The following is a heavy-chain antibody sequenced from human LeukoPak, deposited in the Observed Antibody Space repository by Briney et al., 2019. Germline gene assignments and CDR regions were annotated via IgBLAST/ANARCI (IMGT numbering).Heavy chain of an antibody. D-gene: IGHD6-19*01. Sequence: GESLKISCKGSGYSFISYWIGWVRQMPGKGLEWMGIIHPGGSDTRYSPSFQGQVTISADKSINTAYLQWSSLKASDTAMYYCTRQSSSGWDFHYWGQGTLVTVSS. V-gene: IGHV5-51*01. CDR2: IHPGGSDT. CDR3: TRQSSSGWDFHY. CDR1: GYSFISYW. J-gene: IGHJ4*02.